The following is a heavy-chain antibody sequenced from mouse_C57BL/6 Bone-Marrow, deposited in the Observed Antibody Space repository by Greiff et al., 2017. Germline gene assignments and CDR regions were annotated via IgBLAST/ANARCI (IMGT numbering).Heavy chain of an antibody. CDR2: INPYNGGT. Sequence: EVQLQQSGPVLVKPGASVKMSCKASGYTFTDYYMNWVKQSHGKSLEWIGVINPYNGGTSYNQKFKGKATLTVDKSSSTAYMELNSLTSEDSAVYYCARPSYYYGWYFDVWGTGTTVTVSS. V-gene: IGHV1-19*01. D-gene: IGHD1-1*01. J-gene: IGHJ1*03. CDR3: ARPSYYYGWYFDV. CDR1: GYTFTDYY.